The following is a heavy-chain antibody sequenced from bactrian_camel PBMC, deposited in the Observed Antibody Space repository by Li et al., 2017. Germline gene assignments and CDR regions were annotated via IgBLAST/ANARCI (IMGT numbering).Heavy chain of an antibody. J-gene: IGHJ4*01. D-gene: IGHD3*01. Sequence: DVQLVESGGGSVQAGGSLTLSCGISGYIDSDYCLGWFRQAPGKGLEWVSSITSGGATYYADTVKGRFAISRDNAKNTVNLQMNSLKTEDTAVYYCATWGNYWGRGTQVTVS. CDR1: GYIDSDYC. CDR3: ATWGNY. CDR2: ITSGGAT. V-gene: IGHV3S35*01.